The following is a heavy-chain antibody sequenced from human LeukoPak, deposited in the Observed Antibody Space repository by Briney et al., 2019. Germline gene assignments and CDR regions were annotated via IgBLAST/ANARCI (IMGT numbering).Heavy chain of an antibody. J-gene: IGHJ5*02. CDR2: ISSSSSYI. Sequence: GGSLRLSCAASGFTVSSNYMNWVRQAPGKGLEWVSSISSSSSYIYYADSVKGRFTISRDNAKNSLYLQMNSLRAEDTAVYSCARGADGVSSNSRGWFDPWAGNPGHRLL. CDR3: ARGADGVSSNSRGWFDP. V-gene: IGHV3-21*01. D-gene: IGHD2-15*01. CDR1: GFTVSSNY.